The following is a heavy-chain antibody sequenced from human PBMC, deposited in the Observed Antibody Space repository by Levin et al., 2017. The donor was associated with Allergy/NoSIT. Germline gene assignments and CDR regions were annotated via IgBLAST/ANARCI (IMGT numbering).Heavy chain of an antibody. Sequence: GESLKISCAASGFTFSSYAMSWVRQAPGKGLEWVSAISGSGGSTYYADSVKGRFTISRDNSKNTLYLQMNSLRAEDTAVYYCAKDALSRDGWDDAFDIWGQGTMVTVSS. J-gene: IGHJ3*02. D-gene: IGHD5-24*01. V-gene: IGHV3-23*01. CDR2: ISGSGGST. CDR1: GFTFSSYA. CDR3: AKDALSRDGWDDAFDI.